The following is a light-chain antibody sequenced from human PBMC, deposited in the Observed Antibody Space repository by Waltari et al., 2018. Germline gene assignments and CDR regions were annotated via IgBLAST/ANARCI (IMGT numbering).Light chain of an antibody. CDR2: KAN. J-gene: IGLJ3*02. V-gene: IGLV8-61*01. Sequence: QTVVTQEPSVSVSPGGTVTLTCALSSGSLSTTSYATWYQQTPGQAPRTLVYKANARSSGVPDRFSGSILGNTAALTITGAQADDESDYYCALYMGSGIWLFGGGTRLTVL. CDR3: ALYMGSGIWL. CDR1: SGSLSTTSY.